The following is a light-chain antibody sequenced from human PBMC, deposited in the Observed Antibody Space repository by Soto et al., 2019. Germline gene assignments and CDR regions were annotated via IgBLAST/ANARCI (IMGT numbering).Light chain of an antibody. CDR3: MLCVATGVWV. CDR1: SGSVSTSHN. Sequence: QTVVTQEASLSVSPGGTVTLTCGLNSGSVSTSHNPSWYQQTPGQPPRTLILNIESRPSGVPERFSGTIIGRRAALTITGAQSEDESDYYCMLCVATGVWVFGGGTKLTVL. CDR2: NIE. J-gene: IGLJ3*02. V-gene: IGLV8-61*01.